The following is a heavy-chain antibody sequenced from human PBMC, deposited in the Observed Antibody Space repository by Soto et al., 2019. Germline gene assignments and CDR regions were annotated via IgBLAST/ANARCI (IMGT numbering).Heavy chain of an antibody. CDR3: ARGTPSPLIVRSSRGPWFDP. Sequence: SETLSLTCTASGGSISSGDYYWSWIRQPPGKGLEWIGYIYYSGSTYYNPSLKSRVTISVDTSKNQFSLKLSSVTAADTAVYFCARGTPSPLIVRSSRGPWFDPWGQGTLVTVSS. J-gene: IGHJ5*02. D-gene: IGHD2-15*01. CDR2: IYYSGST. V-gene: IGHV4-30-4*02. CDR1: GGSISSGDYY.